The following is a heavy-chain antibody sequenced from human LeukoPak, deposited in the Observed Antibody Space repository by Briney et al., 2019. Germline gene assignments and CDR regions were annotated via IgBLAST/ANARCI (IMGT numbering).Heavy chain of an antibody. D-gene: IGHD4-17*01. Sequence: SETLSLTCTVSGGSISSYYWSWIRQPPGKGLEWIGYIYYSGSTNYNPSLKSRVTISVDTSKNQFSLKLSSVTAADTAVYYCARATTVTYYYYGMDVWGQGTTVTVSS. CDR1: GGSISSYY. J-gene: IGHJ6*02. CDR3: ARATTVTYYYYGMDV. V-gene: IGHV4-59*01. CDR2: IYYSGST.